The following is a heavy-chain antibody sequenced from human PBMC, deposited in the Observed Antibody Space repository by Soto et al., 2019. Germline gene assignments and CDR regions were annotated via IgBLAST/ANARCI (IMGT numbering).Heavy chain of an antibody. CDR1: GFTFSGYG. V-gene: IGHV3-33*01. Sequence: QVRLVESGGGVVQPGESLTLSCAASGFTFSGYGMHCVRQAPGKGLEWVAVIGHVGNAIVFADSVRGRFTISRDNSKNKLSLHMDSLIAEDTAVYYCARDLEPNRYFDNWGQCTLVPVSS. CDR2: IGHVGNAI. CDR3: ARDLEPNRYFDN. D-gene: IGHD2-8*01. J-gene: IGHJ4*02.